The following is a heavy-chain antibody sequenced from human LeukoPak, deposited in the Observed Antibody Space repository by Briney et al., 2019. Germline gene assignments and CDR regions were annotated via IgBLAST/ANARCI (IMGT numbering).Heavy chain of an antibody. J-gene: IGHJ3*02. V-gene: IGHV4-34*01. CDR1: GGSFSGYY. D-gene: IGHD4-23*01. CDR3: ARDEPVEWRWAYAFDI. Sequence: LETLSLTCAVYGGSFSGYYWSWIRQPPGKGLEWIGEINHSGSTNYNPSLKSRVTISVDTSKNQFSLKLSSVTAADTAVYYCARDEPVEWRWAYAFDIWGQGTMVTVSS. CDR2: INHSGST.